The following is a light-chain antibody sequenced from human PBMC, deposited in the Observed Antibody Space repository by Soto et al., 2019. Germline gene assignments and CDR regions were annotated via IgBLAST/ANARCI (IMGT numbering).Light chain of an antibody. Sequence: EIVLTQSPGTLSLSPGERVTLSCRASQSVTSSYLAWFQQKPGQTPRLLIYGASSRATGIPDRFSGSGSGTDFSLTISDVQPEDFAVYYCHQRQSWPRTFGQGTKVDIK. CDR1: QSVTSSY. CDR2: GAS. CDR3: HQRQSWPRT. J-gene: IGKJ1*01. V-gene: IGKV3-20*01.